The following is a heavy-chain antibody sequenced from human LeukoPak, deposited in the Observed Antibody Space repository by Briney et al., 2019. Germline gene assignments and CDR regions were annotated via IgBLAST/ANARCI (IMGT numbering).Heavy chain of an antibody. CDR1: GGSFSGYY. Sequence: SETLSLTCAVYGGSFSGYYWSWLRQPPGKGLEWIGEINHSGSTNYNPSLKSRVTISVDTSKNQFSLKLSSVTAADTAVYYCARSRYSSSWYVFDPWGQGTLVTVSS. D-gene: IGHD6-13*01. CDR2: INHSGST. J-gene: IGHJ5*02. CDR3: ARSRYSSSWYVFDP. V-gene: IGHV4-34*01.